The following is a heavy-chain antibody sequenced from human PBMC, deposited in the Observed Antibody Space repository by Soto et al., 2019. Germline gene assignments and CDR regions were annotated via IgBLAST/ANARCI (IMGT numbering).Heavy chain of an antibody. CDR2: ISNDGTNK. Sequence: QVHLVESGGGVVQPGRSLRLSCAASGFTFRSYGMHWVRQAPGKGLEWLAVISNDGTNKYLADSVKGRLTLSRDNSRNTLSLEINTLRPADTAVYYCGKDTLDCSGGDCPLYYYYGMDVWGQGTTVTVSS. CDR1: GFTFRSYG. D-gene: IGHD2-15*01. CDR3: GKDTLDCSGGDCPLYYYYGMDV. V-gene: IGHV3-30*18. J-gene: IGHJ6*02.